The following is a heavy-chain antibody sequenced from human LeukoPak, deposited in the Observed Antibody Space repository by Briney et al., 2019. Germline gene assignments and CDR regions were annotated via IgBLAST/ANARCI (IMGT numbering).Heavy chain of an antibody. J-gene: IGHJ3*02. D-gene: IGHD3-10*01. CDR1: GFTFSSFS. CDR2: ISSSSGTI. V-gene: IGHV3-48*01. Sequence: GGSLRLSCAATGFTFSSFSMHWVRQAPGKGLEWVSYISSSSGTIYYADSVKGRFTVSRDNGKNSLYLEMNSLRAEDTAVYYCARDLLSGSGAFDIWGQGTMVTVSS. CDR3: ARDLLSGSGAFDI.